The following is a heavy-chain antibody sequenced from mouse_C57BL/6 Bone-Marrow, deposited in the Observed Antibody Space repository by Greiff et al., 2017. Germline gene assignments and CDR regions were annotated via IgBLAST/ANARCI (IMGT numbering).Heavy chain of an antibody. J-gene: IGHJ3*01. V-gene: IGHV14-3*01. CDR2: IDPANGNT. CDR3: ADAWFAY. Sequence: EVKLVESVAELVRPGASVKLSCTASGFTIKNTYMHWVKQRPEQGLEWIGRIDPANGNTKYAPKFQGKATITADTSSNTAYLQLSSLTSEDTAIYCCADAWFAYWGQGTLVTVSA. CDR1: GFTIKNTY.